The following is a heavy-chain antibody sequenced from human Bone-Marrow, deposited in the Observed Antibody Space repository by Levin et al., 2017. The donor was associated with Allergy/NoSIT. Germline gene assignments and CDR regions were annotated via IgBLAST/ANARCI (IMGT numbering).Heavy chain of an antibody. CDR3: ARDLHTIFGVATDY. V-gene: IGHV3-33*01. CDR1: GFTFSSYG. CDR2: IWYDGSNK. J-gene: IGHJ4*02. Sequence: GGSLRLSCAASGFTFSSYGMHWVRQAPGKGLEWVAVIWYDGSNKYYADSVKGRFTISRDNSKNTLYLQMNSLRAEDTAVYYCARDLHTIFGVATDYWGQGTLVTVSS. D-gene: IGHD3-3*01.